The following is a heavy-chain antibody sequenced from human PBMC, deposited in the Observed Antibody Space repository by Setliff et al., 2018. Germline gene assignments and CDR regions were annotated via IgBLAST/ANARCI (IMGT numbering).Heavy chain of an antibody. D-gene: IGHD3-3*01. V-gene: IGHV1-46*01. J-gene: IGHJ4*02. CDR2: INPSGGST. Sequence: GASVKVSCKASGYTFTSYYMHWVRQAPGQGLEWMGVINPSGGSTTYAQRFQGRVTMTRDTSTSTVYMYLSSLRSEDTAVYYCARESTAKNFWGEYSDYWGQGTLVTVS. CDR3: ARESTAKNFWGEYSDY. CDR1: GYTFTSYY.